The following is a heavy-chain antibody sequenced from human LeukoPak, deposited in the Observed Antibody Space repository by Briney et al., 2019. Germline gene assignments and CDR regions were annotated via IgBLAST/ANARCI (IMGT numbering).Heavy chain of an antibody. J-gene: IGHJ6*02. CDR2: IYYSGST. D-gene: IGHD3-10*01. CDR1: GGSISSGGYY. Sequence: SETLSLTCTVSGGSISSGGYYWSWIRQHPGKGLEWIGYIYYSGSTYYNPSLKSRVTISVDTSKNQFSLKLSSVTAADTAVYYCAREGYGSGRRLGLDVWGQGTTVTVSS. V-gene: IGHV4-31*03. CDR3: AREGYGSGRRLGLDV.